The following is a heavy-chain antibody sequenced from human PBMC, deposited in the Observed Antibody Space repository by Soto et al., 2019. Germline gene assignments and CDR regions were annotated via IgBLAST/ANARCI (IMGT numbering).Heavy chain of an antibody. CDR1: GYTFTSYG. Sequence: GASVKVSCKASGYTFTSYGISWVRQAPGQGLEWMGWISAYNGNTNYAQKLQGRVTMTTDTSTSTAYMELRSLGSDDTAVYYCARDTYYYDSSGYYDFDYWGQGTLVTVSS. CDR2: ISAYNGNT. CDR3: ARDTYYYDSSGYYDFDY. D-gene: IGHD3-22*01. J-gene: IGHJ4*02. V-gene: IGHV1-18*01.